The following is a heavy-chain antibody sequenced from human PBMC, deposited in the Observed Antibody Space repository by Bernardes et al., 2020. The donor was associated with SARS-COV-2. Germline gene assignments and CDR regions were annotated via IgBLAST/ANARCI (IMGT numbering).Heavy chain of an antibody. D-gene: IGHD5-12*01. CDR3: ASEVAPFGGFDF. J-gene: IGHJ4*02. Sequence: GGSLRLSRVGSGFTFSGYEMNWVRQAPGKGLEWLSYISSSGTTIYYADSMKGRFAISRDNAKNSLYLQMNSLRAEDTAVYYCASEVAPFGGFDFGGRGTLVTVSS. CDR1: GFTFSGYE. V-gene: IGHV3-48*03. CDR2: ISSSGTTI.